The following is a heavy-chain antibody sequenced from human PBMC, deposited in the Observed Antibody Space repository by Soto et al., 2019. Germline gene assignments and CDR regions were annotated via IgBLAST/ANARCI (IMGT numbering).Heavy chain of an antibody. Sequence: GESLRLSCSASGFTFSSYSMNWVRQAPGKGLEWVSSISSSSSYIYYADSVKGRFTISRDNAKNSMYLQMNSLRAEDTAVYYCARRFVAGTDNFDARGPGTLGTVCS. V-gene: IGHV3-21*01. J-gene: IGHJ5*02. D-gene: IGHD6-19*01. CDR2: ISSSSSYI. CDR3: ARRFVAGTDNFDA. CDR1: GFTFSSYS.